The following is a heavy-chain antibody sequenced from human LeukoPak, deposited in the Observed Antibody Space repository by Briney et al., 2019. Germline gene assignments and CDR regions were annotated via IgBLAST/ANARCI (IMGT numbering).Heavy chain of an antibody. V-gene: IGHV3-23*01. D-gene: IGHD4-17*01. J-gene: IGHJ4*02. CDR3: AKHQDWTVTVPDY. CDR2: ISGSGVDT. Sequence: PGGSLRLSCAASGFTFRNYAMSWVRQAPGKGLEWVSTISGSGVDTDYADSVKDRFPISRDDSRNTPYLQMNSLRAEDTAVYYCAKHQDWTVTVPDYWGQGTLVTVSS. CDR1: GFTFRNYA.